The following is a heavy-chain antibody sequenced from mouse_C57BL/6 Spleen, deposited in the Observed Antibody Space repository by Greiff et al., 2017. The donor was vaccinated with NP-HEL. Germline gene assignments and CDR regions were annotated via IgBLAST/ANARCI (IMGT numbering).Heavy chain of an antibody. D-gene: IGHD1-1*02. Sequence: EVKVVESGEGLVKPGGSLKLSCAASGFTFSSYAMSWVRQTPEKRLEWVAYISSGGDYIYYADTVKGRFTISRDNARNTLYLQMSSLKSEDTAMYCCTRGGSPRAMDYWGQGTSVTVSS. V-gene: IGHV5-9-1*02. CDR3: TRGGSPRAMDY. J-gene: IGHJ4*01. CDR2: ISSGGDYI. CDR1: GFTFSSYA.